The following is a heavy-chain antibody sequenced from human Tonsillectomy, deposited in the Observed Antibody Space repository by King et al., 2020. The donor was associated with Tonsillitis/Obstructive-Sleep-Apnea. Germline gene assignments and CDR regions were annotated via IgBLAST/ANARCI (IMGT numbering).Heavy chain of an antibody. CDR2: ISGSGGST. CDR3: AKALVTIFGVPGGNWFDP. Sequence: VQLVESGGGLVQPGGSLRLSCAASGFTFSSYAMSWVRQAPGKGLEWVSAISGSGGSTYYADSVKGRFTISRDNSKNTLYLQMNSLRAEDTAVYYCAKALVTIFGVPGGNWFDPWGQGTLVTVSS. D-gene: IGHD3-3*01. V-gene: IGHV3-23*04. CDR1: GFTFSSYA. J-gene: IGHJ5*02.